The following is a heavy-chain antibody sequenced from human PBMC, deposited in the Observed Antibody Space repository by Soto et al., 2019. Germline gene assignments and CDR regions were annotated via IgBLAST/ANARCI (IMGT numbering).Heavy chain of an antibody. Sequence: GGSLRLSCAASGFIFENFGMSWVRQAPGKGLEWISSISGSGFKKYYADSVKGRFTISSDNSKSTVYLELNNLSAEDTAVYHCAKNQGVELVPLATVDWFDPWGQGSVVTVSS. CDR1: GFIFENFG. CDR2: ISGSGFKK. V-gene: IGHV3-23*01. CDR3: AKNQGVELVPLATVDWFDP. D-gene: IGHD1-26*01. J-gene: IGHJ5*02.